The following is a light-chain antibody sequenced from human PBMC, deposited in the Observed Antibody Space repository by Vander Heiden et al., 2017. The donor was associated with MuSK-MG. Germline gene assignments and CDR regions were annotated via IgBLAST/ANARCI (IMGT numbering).Light chain of an antibody. Sequence: DIQMTQSPSSLSASVGDRVTITCRASQDIYSWLAWYQQRPGRAPNLLIYKASSLDSGVPSRFSGSESGTDFTLTISSLQPDDFATYYCQQYYSYPATFGQGTKVDIK. CDR1: QDIYSW. J-gene: IGKJ1*01. CDR3: QQYYSYPAT. V-gene: IGKV1-5*03. CDR2: KAS.